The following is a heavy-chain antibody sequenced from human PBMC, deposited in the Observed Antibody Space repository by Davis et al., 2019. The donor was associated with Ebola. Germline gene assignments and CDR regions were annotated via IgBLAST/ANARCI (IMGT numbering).Heavy chain of an antibody. J-gene: IGHJ4*02. V-gene: IGHV1-18*01. D-gene: IGHD2-21*02. CDR2: ISGYNGNT. CDR1: GYTFSSYG. Sequence: AASVTVSCKASGYTFSSYGINWVRQAPGQGLEWMGWISGYNGNTNYAQKLQGRVTMSTDTSTSTAYMELRSLRSDDTAVYYCARAGRVVVTAMADYWGQGTLVTVSS. CDR3: ARAGRVVVTAMADY.